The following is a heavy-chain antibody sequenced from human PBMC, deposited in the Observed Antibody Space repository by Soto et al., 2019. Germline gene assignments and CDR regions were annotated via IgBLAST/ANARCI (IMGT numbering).Heavy chain of an antibody. CDR3: AKGGDSSGWDAGMDV. V-gene: IGHV3-23*01. Sequence: EVQLLESGGGLVQPGGSLRLSCAASGFTFSTYAMSWVRQAPGKGLEWVSDIAGSGSSKYYADSVKGRFTISRDNSKNTRYVRMNSLRAEDTAVYYCAKGGDSSGWDAGMDVWGQGTTVTVSS. D-gene: IGHD6-19*01. CDR1: GFTFSTYA. CDR2: IAGSGSSK. J-gene: IGHJ6*02.